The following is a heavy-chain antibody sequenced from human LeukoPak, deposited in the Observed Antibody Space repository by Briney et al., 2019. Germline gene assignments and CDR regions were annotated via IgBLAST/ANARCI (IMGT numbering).Heavy chain of an antibody. CDR1: GFTFSSFG. CDR3: ARVAEGQWLALDY. D-gene: IGHD6-19*01. Sequence: PGRSLRLSCVASGFTFSSFGMHWVRQAPGKGLGWVAVIWYDGSNKYYADSVKGRFTISRDNSKNTLYMQMNSLRVEDTAVYYCARVAEGQWLALDYWGQGTLVTVSS. CDR2: IWYDGSNK. V-gene: IGHV3-33*01. J-gene: IGHJ4*02.